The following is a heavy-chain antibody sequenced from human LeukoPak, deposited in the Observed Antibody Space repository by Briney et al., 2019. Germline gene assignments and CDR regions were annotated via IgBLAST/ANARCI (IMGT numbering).Heavy chain of an antibody. V-gene: IGHV3-23*01. D-gene: IGHD3-3*01. J-gene: IGHJ4*02. CDR1: GFTFSSYA. Sequence: PGGSLRLSCAASGFTFSSYAMSWVRQAPGKGLEWVSAISGSGGNTYYADSVKGRFTISRDNSKNTLYLQMDSLRAEDTAVYYCAKDRFLEWLLWDWGQGTLVTVSS. CDR2: ISGSGGNT. CDR3: AKDRFLEWLLWD.